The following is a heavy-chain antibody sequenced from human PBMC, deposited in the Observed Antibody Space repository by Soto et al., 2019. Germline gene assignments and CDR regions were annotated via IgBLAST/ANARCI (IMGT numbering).Heavy chain of an antibody. D-gene: IGHD3-10*01. CDR2: ISGSGGST. V-gene: IGHV3-23*01. CDR3: AKDSGGSGSWSYFDY. Sequence: PGGSLRLSCAASVFTFSSYAMSWVRQAPGKGLEWVSAISGSGGSTYYADSVKGRFTISRDNSKNTLYLQMNSLRAEDTAVYYCAKDSGGSGSWSYFDYWGQGTLVTVSS. CDR1: VFTFSSYA. J-gene: IGHJ4*02.